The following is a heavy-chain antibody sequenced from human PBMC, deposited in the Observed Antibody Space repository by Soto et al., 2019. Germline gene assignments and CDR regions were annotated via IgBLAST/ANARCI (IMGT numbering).Heavy chain of an antibody. CDR3: ARDILEMAGPYYYDYCRDV. J-gene: IGHJ6*02. V-gene: IGHV1-69*01. CDR1: GGTFSSYA. Sequence: QVQLVQSGAEVKKPGSSVKVSCKASGGTFSSYAISWVRQAPGQGLEWMGGIIPIFGTANYAQKFQGRVTITADESTSTAYMELSSLRSEDTAVYYCARDILEMAGPYYYDYCRDVWGQGTTVTVSS. CDR2: IIPIFGTA. D-gene: IGHD6-19*01.